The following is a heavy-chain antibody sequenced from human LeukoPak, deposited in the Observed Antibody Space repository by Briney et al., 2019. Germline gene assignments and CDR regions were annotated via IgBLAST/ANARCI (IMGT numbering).Heavy chain of an antibody. CDR3: TRGGYYYGSGSSNN. CDR1: GFTFGDYA. D-gene: IGHD3-10*01. J-gene: IGHJ4*02. Sequence: GGSLRLSCTASGFTFGDYAMSWVRQAPGKGLEWVGFIRSKAYGETTEYAASVKGRFTISRADSKSIAYLQMNSLKTEDTAVYYCTRGGYYYGSGSSNNWGQGTLVTVSS. V-gene: IGHV3-49*04. CDR2: IRSKAYGETT.